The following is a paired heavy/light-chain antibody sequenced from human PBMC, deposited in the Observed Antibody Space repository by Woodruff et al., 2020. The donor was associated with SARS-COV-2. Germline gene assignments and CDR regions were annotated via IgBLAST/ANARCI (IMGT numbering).Heavy chain of an antibody. D-gene: IGHD3-10*01. CDR2: ISSSGSTI. J-gene: IGHJ4*02. V-gene: IGHV3-11*01. CDR1: GFTFSDYY. CDR3: ARTSGSYPDY. Sequence: QVQLVESGGGLVKPGGSLRLSCAASGFTFSDYYMSWIRQAPGKGLEWVSYISSSGSTIYYADSVKGRFTISRDNAKNSLYLQMNSLRAEDTAVYYCARTSGSYPDYWGQGTLVTVSS.
Light chain of an antibody. CDR1: SSDVGGYNY. V-gene: IGLV2-11*01. CDR3: CSYAGSYTLYV. Sequence: QSALTQPRSVSGSPGQSVTISCTGTSSDVGGYNYVSWYQQHPGKAPKLMIYDVSKRPSGVPDRFSGSKSGNTASLTISGLQAEDEADYYCCSYAGSYTLYVFGTGTKVTVL. J-gene: IGLJ1*01. CDR2: DVS.